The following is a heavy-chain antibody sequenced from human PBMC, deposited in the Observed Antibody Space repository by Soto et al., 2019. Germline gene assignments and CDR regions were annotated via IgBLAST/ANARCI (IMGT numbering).Heavy chain of an antibody. CDR3: ARHRNSRGSSYSVDP. Sequence: SETLSITCDVSGDSITRPYYYWGWIRQPPGKGLEGIASRYYSGSIYSNPSLKRRLTISVATCKNRFSLRLTSVTAADTAIYYCARHRNSRGSSYSVDPWGQGVLVTVSS. J-gene: IGHJ5*02. CDR1: GDSITRPYYY. D-gene: IGHD6-6*01. CDR2: RYYSGSI. V-gene: IGHV4-39*01.